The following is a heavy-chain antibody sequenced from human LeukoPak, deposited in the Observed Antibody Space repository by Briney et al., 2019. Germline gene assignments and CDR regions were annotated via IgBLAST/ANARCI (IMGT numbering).Heavy chain of an antibody. CDR3: ARVYYASWSGQPLSQHWLDP. CDR1: GFIFSTYS. J-gene: IGHJ5*02. D-gene: IGHD3-3*01. Sequence: GGSLRLSCGASGFIFSTYSMTWIRQAPGKGLEWVSYIRSTGSSTAYADSVKGRFAISRDNAKNSLYLQMNGLRVEDTAVYYCARVYYASWSGQPLSQHWLDPWGQGTLVTVSS. V-gene: IGHV3-48*04. CDR2: IRSTGSST.